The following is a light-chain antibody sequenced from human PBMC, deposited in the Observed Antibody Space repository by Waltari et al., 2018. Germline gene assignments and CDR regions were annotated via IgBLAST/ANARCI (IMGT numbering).Light chain of an antibody. CDR3: QQSYHMPWT. Sequence: DIQLTQSPSSLSASVGDRVDLTCRSSYSISSYLNWYQQKPGKAPSLLISGASSLEGGVSSRFSGSGSGTEFTLSITSLQPDDIATYFCQQSYHMPWTFGQGTRVEIE. CDR2: GAS. J-gene: IGKJ1*01. CDR1: YSISSY. V-gene: IGKV1-39*01.